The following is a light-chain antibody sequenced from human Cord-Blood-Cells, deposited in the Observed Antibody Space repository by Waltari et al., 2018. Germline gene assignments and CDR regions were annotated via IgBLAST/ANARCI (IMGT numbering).Light chain of an antibody. CDR3: QQYYSTPYT. Sequence: DIVMTQSPDSLAVSLGERATINRKSSQSVLYSTNNKNYLAWYQQKPGHPPKLLIYWASTRESGVPDRFSGSGSGTDFTLTISSLQAEDVAVYYCQQYYSTPYTFGQGTKLEIK. V-gene: IGKV4-1*01. CDR2: WAS. CDR1: QSVLYSTNNKNY. J-gene: IGKJ2*01.